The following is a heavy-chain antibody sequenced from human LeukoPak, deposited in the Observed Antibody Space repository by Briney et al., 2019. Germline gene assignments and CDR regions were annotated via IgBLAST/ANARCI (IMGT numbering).Heavy chain of an antibody. D-gene: IGHD3-22*01. J-gene: IGHJ4*02. V-gene: IGHV3-74*01. CDR1: GFTFSRYW. CDR2: INGDGSTT. CDR3: ATGNYYDSRGYYTFGY. Sequence: GGSLRLSCAASGFTFSRYWMHWVRQVPGKGLVWFSLINGDGSTTSYADFVKGRFTISRDNAKNTLSLQVNSLRAEDTAVYYCATGNYYDSRGYYTFGYWGQGTLVTVSS.